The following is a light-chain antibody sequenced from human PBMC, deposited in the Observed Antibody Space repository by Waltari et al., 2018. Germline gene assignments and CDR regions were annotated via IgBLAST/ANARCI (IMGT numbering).Light chain of an antibody. CDR3: LQTYSTPLT. CDR2: AAS. Sequence: DIQMTQSPSSLSASVGDRVTITCRASQSISGSLNWYQQNPGKAPKLLIYAASSLQRGVPSRFSGSASGTYFTLTISSLQPEDFATYYCLQTYSTPLTFGGGTNVDIK. CDR1: QSISGS. V-gene: IGKV1-39*01. J-gene: IGKJ4*01.